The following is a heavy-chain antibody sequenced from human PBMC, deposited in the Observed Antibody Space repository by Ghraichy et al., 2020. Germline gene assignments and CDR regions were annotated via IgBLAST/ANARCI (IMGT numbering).Heavy chain of an antibody. Sequence: SCAASGFTFSSYVMSWVRQAPGKGLEWVSAISGSGVTTYYADSVKGRFTISRDKSKSTLYLQMSSLRAEDTAVYYCAKRSPYCSSTSCYATLDYWGQGTLVTVSS. CDR1: GFTFSSYV. J-gene: IGHJ4*02. CDR2: ISGSGVTT. D-gene: IGHD2-2*01. V-gene: IGHV3-23*01. CDR3: AKRSPYCSSTSCYATLDY.